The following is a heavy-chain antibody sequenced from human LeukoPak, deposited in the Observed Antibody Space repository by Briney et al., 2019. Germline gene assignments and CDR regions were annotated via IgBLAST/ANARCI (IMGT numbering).Heavy chain of an antibody. Sequence: GGSLRLSCVVSGITFSSHSINWVRQAPEKGLEWVSAISGSEGSTYYADSVKGRFTISRDISKNMVFLQMSSLRAGDTAVYYCAAKSPGHFPFDYWGQGTPVTVSS. CDR3: AAKSPGHFPFDY. CDR2: ISGSEGST. V-gene: IGHV3-23*01. J-gene: IGHJ4*02. D-gene: IGHD3-3*02. CDR1: GITFSSHS.